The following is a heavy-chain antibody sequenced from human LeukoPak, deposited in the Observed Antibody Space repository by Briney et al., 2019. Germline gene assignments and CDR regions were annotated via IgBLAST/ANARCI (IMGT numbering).Heavy chain of an antibody. D-gene: IGHD5-18*01. CDR3: AREKGATQLWFDGAFDI. Sequence: SVKVSCKASGGTFSSYTISWVRQAPGEGLEWMGRIIPILGIANYAQKFQGRVTITADKSTSTAYMELSSLRSEDTAVYYCAREKGATQLWFDGAFDIWGQGTMVTVSS. V-gene: IGHV1-69*04. J-gene: IGHJ3*02. CDR2: IIPILGIA. CDR1: GGTFSSYT.